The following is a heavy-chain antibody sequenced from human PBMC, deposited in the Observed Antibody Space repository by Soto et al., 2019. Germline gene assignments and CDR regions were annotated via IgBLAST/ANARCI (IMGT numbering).Heavy chain of an antibody. CDR2: IYYSGST. CDR3: ARLRRMTAITVSYYFDY. J-gene: IGHJ4*02. CDR1: GDSISSYY. D-gene: IGHD4-4*01. V-gene: IGHV4-59*01. Sequence: SSETLSLTCTVSGDSISSYYWSWIRQPPGKGLEWIGYIYYSGSTSYNPSLESRVTISVDTSENQFSLKLGSVTAADTAVYYCARLRRMTAITVSYYFDYWGQGTLVTVSS.